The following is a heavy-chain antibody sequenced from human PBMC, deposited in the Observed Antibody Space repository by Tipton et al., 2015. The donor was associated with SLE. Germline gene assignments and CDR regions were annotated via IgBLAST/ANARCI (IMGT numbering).Heavy chain of an antibody. J-gene: IGHJ5*02. CDR2: VYYSGST. Sequence: TLSLTCTVSGGSINNYYWSWIRQPPGKGLEWIGYVYYSGSTNYSPSHKSRVTISVDTSKNQFSLKLSSVTAADTAVYYCARRGSYMGPLQAWGQGTLVTVSS. V-gene: IGHV4-59*08. CDR3: ARRGSYMGPLQA. D-gene: IGHD5-24*01. CDR1: GGSINNYY.